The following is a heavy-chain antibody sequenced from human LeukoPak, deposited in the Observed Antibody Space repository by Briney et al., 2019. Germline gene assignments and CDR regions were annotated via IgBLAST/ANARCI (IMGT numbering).Heavy chain of an antibody. Sequence: GGSLRLSCAASGFTFNTYAIYWVRQAPGKGLEWVTGICGSGGCTYYADSVKGRFTISRDNSKNTVYLQMNSLTADDTAVYYCAKTTVGYSSGRYPGWPADCWGQGTLVTVSP. CDR1: GFTFNTYA. J-gene: IGHJ4*02. CDR3: AKTTVGYSSGRYPGWPADC. V-gene: IGHV3-23*01. D-gene: IGHD6-19*01. CDR2: ICGSGGCT.